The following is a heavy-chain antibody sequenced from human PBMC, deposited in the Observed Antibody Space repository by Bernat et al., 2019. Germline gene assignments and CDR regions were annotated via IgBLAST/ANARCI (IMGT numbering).Heavy chain of an antibody. J-gene: IGHJ5*02. CDR1: GGSISSSSYY. V-gene: IGHV4-39*07. CDR2: IYDSGST. D-gene: IGHD3-10*01. CDR3: ARVNRDYYYGSGSYYNWFDP. Sequence: QLQLQESGPGLVKPSETLSLTCTVSGGSISSSSYYWGWIRQPPGKGLEWIGSIYDSGSTYHNPSLKSRVTISVDTSKNQFSLKLSSVTAADTAVYYCARVNRDYYYGSGSYYNWFDPWGQGTLVTVSS.